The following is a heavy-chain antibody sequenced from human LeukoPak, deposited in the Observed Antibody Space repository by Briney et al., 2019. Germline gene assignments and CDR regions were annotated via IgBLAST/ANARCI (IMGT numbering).Heavy chain of an antibody. CDR1: GFTFITYA. CDR3: AKLGGYTTHDAFDI. CDR2: ISSNGGST. Sequence: PGGSLRLSCSASGFTFITYAMHWVRQAPGKGLEYVSAISSNGGSTYYADFVKGRFTISRDNSKKTLYLQMSSLRAEDTAIYYCAKLGGYTTHDAFDIWGQGTMVTVSS. V-gene: IGHV3-64D*06. D-gene: IGHD3-22*01. J-gene: IGHJ3*02.